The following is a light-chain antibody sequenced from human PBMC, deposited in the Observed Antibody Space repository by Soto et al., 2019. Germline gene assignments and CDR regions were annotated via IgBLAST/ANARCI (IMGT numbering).Light chain of an antibody. CDR1: SSDVGGYKY. Sequence: QSVLTQPASVSGSPGQSITISCTGTSSDVGGYKYVSWYQQHPGKAPKLMIYEGSNRPSGVSNRFSASKSGNTASLTISGLQAEDEADYYCISYTSRSTYVFGTGTKVTV. CDR2: EGS. J-gene: IGLJ1*01. CDR3: ISYTSRSTYV. V-gene: IGLV2-14*01.